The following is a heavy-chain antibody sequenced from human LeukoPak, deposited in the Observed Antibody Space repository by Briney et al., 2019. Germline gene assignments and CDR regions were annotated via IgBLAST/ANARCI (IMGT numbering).Heavy chain of an antibody. Sequence: PGGSLKLSCAASGFTFSGSAMHSVRQASGKGLEWVDRIRSKANSYATAYAASVKGRFTISRDDSKNTAYLQMNSLKTEDTAVYYCTQTRATMVRGVIIEYYFDYWGQGTLVTVSS. CDR3: TQTRATMVRGVIIEYYFDY. CDR1: GFTFSGSA. D-gene: IGHD3-10*01. V-gene: IGHV3-73*01. J-gene: IGHJ4*02. CDR2: IRSKANSYAT.